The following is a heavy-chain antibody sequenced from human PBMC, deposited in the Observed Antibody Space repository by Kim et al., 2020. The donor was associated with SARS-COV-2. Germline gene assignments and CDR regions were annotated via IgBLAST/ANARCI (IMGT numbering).Heavy chain of an antibody. Sequence: ASVKVSCKASGYTFTSYYMHWVRQAPGQGLEWMGIINTSGGSTSYAQKFKGRVTMTRDTSTSTVYMELSSLRSEDTAVYYCARDLTTTDGYRDYYYGMDVWGQGTTVTVSS. CDR3: ARDLTTTDGYRDYYYGMDV. J-gene: IGHJ6*02. CDR1: GYTFTSYY. CDR2: INTSGGST. V-gene: IGHV1-46*01. D-gene: IGHD5-12*01.